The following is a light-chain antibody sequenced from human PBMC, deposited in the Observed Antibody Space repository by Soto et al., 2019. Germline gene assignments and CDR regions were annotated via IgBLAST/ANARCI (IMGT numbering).Light chain of an antibody. Sequence: QSALTQPASVSGSPGQSITISCTGTSSDVGGYNYVSWYQQHPGKAPKLMTYEVSNRPSGFSNRFSGSKSGNTASLTISGLQAEDEADYYCISYTSSSTLGVFGGGTKLTVL. V-gene: IGLV2-14*01. J-gene: IGLJ3*02. CDR2: EVS. CDR1: SSDVGGYNY. CDR3: ISYTSSSTLGV.